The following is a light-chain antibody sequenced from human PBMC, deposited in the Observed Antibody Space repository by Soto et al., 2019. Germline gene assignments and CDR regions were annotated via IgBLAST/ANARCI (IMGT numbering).Light chain of an antibody. V-gene: IGLV2-8*01. J-gene: IGLJ2*01. CDR3: SSYAGNNNYVV. CDR1: SSDVGGYNY. CDR2: EVS. Sequence: QSALTQPPSASGSPGQSVTISCTGTSSDVGGYNYVSWYQQHPGKAPKLMIYEVSKRPSGVPDRFSGSKSGNTASLTVSGLQAEDEADYYGSSYAGNNNYVVFGGGTKLTVL.